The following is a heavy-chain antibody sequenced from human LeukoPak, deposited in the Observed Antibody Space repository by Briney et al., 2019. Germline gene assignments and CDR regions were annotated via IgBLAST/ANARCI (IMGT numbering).Heavy chain of an antibody. D-gene: IGHD3-10*02. Sequence: GGSLRLSCAASGFTFSSYEMNWVRQAPGKGLEWVSYISSSGSTIYYADSVKGRFTISRDNAKNSLYLQMNSLRAEDTAVYYCAELGITVIGGIWGKGTTVTISS. V-gene: IGHV3-48*03. J-gene: IGHJ6*04. CDR2: ISSSGSTI. CDR1: GFTFSSYE. CDR3: AELGITVIGGI.